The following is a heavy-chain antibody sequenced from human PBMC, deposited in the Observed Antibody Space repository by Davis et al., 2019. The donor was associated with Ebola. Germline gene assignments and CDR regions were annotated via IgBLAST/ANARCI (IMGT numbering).Heavy chain of an antibody. CDR3: ARGERLGTFDY. CDR2: ISWNSGSI. CDR1: GFTFSSYW. V-gene: IGHV3-9*03. J-gene: IGHJ4*02. D-gene: IGHD1-1*01. Sequence: SLKISCAASGFTFSSYWMHWVRQAPGKGLEWVSGISWNSGSIGYADSVKGRFTISRDNAKNSLYLQMNSLRAEDMALYYCARGERLGTFDYWGQGTLVTVSS.